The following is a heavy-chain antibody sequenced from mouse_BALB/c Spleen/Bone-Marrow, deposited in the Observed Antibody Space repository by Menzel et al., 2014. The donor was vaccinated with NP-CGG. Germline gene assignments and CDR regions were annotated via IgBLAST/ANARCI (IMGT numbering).Heavy chain of an antibody. V-gene: IGHV5-17*02. CDR2: ISSGSSTI. J-gene: IGHJ4*01. CDR3: ARGAYYYGSSYDAMDY. D-gene: IGHD1-1*01. Sequence: EVQGVESGGGLVQPGGSRKLSCAASGFTFSSFGMHWVRQAPEKGLEWVAYISSGSSTIYYADTVKGRFTISRDNPKNTLCLQMTSLRSEDTAMYYCARGAYYYGSSYDAMDYWGQGTSVTASS. CDR1: GFTFSSFG.